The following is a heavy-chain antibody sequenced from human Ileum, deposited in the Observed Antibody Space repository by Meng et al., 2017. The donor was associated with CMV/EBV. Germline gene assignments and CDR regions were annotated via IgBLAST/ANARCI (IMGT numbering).Heavy chain of an antibody. D-gene: IGHD3-3*01. CDR3: ARGDDFWSGYYGY. Sequence: LTCAVYGGSFSGYYWSWIRQPPGKGLEWIGEINHSGSTPSLKSRVTISVDTSKNQFSLKLSSVTAADTAVYYCARGDDFWSGYYGYWGQGTLVTVSS. CDR1: GGSFSGYY. J-gene: IGHJ4*02. CDR2: INHSGST. V-gene: IGHV4-34*01.